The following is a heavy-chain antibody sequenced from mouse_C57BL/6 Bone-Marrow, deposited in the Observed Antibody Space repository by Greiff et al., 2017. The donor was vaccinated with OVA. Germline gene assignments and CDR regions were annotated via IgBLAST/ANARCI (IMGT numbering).Heavy chain of an antibody. Sequence: QVQLKESGAELVRPGTSVKLSCKASGYTFTSYWMHWVKQRPGQGLEWIGVIDPSDSYTNYNQKFKGKATLTVDTSSSTAYMQLSSLTSEDSAVYYCARRLLRYYFDYWGQGTTLTVSS. D-gene: IGHD1-1*01. CDR1: GYTFTSYW. V-gene: IGHV1-59*01. CDR2: IDPSDSYT. CDR3: ARRLLRYYFDY. J-gene: IGHJ2*01.